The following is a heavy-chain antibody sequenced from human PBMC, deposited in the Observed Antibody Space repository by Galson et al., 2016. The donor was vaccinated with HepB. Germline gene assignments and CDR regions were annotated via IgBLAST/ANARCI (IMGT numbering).Heavy chain of an antibody. V-gene: IGHV3-7*01. Sequence: SLRLSCAASGFTFSTYWMAWVRQVPGKGLEWVANIKHDGSEKYYGDSVKGRFTISRDNAEKSLYLQQNYLRAEDTAVYYCAREIPFGAYRDSSCFLDYWGQGTLVTVSS. J-gene: IGHJ4*02. CDR3: AREIPFGAYRDSSCFLDY. D-gene: IGHD3-22*01. CDR2: IKHDGSEK. CDR1: GFTFSTYW.